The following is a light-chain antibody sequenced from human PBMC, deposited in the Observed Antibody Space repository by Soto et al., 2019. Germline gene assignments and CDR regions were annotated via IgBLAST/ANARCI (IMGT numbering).Light chain of an antibody. CDR3: GTWDKSLTSVVV. J-gene: IGLJ2*01. CDR2: EDN. CDR1: SSDIGNHY. Sequence: QSVLTQPPSVSAAPGQKVTISCSGSSSDIGNHYVSWYQQIPGAAPRLLIYEDNHRPSGIPDRFSAAKSGTSATLGITGLQTGDEDDYYCGTWDKSLTSVVVFGGGTKVTVL. V-gene: IGLV1-51*02.